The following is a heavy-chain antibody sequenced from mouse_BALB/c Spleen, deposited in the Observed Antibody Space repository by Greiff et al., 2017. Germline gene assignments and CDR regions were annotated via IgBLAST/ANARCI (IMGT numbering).Heavy chain of an antibody. CDR1: GFTFSSYT. V-gene: IGHV5-12-2*01. Sequence: EVQLQESGGGLVQPGGSLKLSCAASGFTFSSYTMSWVRQTPEKRLEWVAYISNGGGSTYYPDTVKGRFTISRDNAKNTLYLQMSSLKSEDTAMYYCARRIYYDYLYAMDYWGQGTSVTVSS. J-gene: IGHJ4*01. CDR3: ARRIYYDYLYAMDY. CDR2: ISNGGGST. D-gene: IGHD2-4*01.